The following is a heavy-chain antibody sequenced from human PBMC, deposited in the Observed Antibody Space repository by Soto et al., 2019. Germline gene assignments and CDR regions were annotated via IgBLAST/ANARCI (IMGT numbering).Heavy chain of an antibody. J-gene: IGHJ4*02. CDR1: GFTFSIYS. CDR2: ITSDTLTI. CDR3: ARSVEGHFDY. Sequence: EVQLVESRGGLVQPGGSLRLSCAASGFTFSIYSMNWVRQAPGKGLEWFSYITSDTLTIKYTDSVKGRFTISRDNAKKSLYLQMNSLRDEDTAVYFCARSVEGHFDYWGQGTVVTVSS. V-gene: IGHV3-48*02. D-gene: IGHD1-1*01.